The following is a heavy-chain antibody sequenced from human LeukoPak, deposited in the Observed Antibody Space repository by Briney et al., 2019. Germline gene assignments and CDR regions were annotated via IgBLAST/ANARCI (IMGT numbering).Heavy chain of an antibody. V-gene: IGHV3-30*02. CDR2: IRYDGSNK. CDR1: GFTFSSYA. J-gene: IGHJ4*02. CDR3: AKDRIAARRLLDY. D-gene: IGHD6-6*01. Sequence: GGSLRLSCAASGFTFSSYAMSWVRQAPGKGLEWVAFIRYDGSNKYYADSVKGRFTISRDNSKNTLYLQMNSLRAEDTAVYYCAKDRIAARRLLDYWGQGTLVTVSS.